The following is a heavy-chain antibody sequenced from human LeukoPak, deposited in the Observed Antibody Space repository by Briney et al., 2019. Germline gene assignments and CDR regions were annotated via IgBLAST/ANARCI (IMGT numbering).Heavy chain of an antibody. V-gene: IGHV4-31*03. D-gene: IGHD3-10*01. J-gene: IGHJ4*02. CDR2: IYYSGST. CDR3: ARGPITMVRGVITPPFDY. CDR1: GGSISSGGYC. Sequence: SETLSLTCTLSGGSISSGGYCWSRIRQHPGKGLEWIGYIYYSGSTYYNPSLKSRVTISVDTSKNQFSLKLRSVTAADTAVYYCARGPITMVRGVITPPFDYWRQGTLVTVSS.